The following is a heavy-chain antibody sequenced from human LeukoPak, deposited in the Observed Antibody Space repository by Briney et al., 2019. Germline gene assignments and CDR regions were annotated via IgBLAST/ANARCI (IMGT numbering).Heavy chain of an antibody. CDR3: ARDQRARYNWNDWLDYHGMDV. D-gene: IGHD1-1*01. J-gene: IGHJ6*04. CDR1: GFTFSSYE. V-gene: IGHV3-48*03. Sequence: PGGSLRLSCAASGFTFSSYEMNWVRQAPGKGLEWVSYISSSGSTIYYADSVKGRFTISRDNAKNSLYLQMNSLRAEDTAVYYCARDQRARYNWNDWLDYHGMDVWGKGTTVTVSS. CDR2: ISSSGSTI.